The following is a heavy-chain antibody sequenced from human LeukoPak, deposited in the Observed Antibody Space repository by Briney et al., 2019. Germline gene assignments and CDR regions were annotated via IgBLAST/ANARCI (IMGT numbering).Heavy chain of an antibody. CDR3: ARVAGGRVAARPFDY. CDR2: INWNGGST. V-gene: IGHV3-20*01. Sequence: GGSLRLSCAASGFPFDDYGMSWVRQAPGKGLEWVSGINWNGGSTGYADSVKGRFTVSRDNAKNSLYLQMNSLRAEDTALYHCARVAGGRVAARPFDYWGQGTLVTVSS. CDR1: GFPFDDYG. D-gene: IGHD6-6*01. J-gene: IGHJ4*02.